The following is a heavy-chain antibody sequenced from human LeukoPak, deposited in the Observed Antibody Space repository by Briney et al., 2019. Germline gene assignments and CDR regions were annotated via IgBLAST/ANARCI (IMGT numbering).Heavy chain of an antibody. CDR2: IKQDGSKK. CDR1: GFPFSSYW. D-gene: IGHD4-17*01. CDR3: AKSKTAVTTGYLDY. V-gene: IGHV3-7*03. J-gene: IGHJ4*02. Sequence: PGGSLRLSCVASGFPFSSYWMTWVRQAPGKGLEWVANIKQDGSKKSYVDSVKGRFTISRDNSKNSLYLQMNSLRTEDTALYYCAKSKTAVTTGYLDYWGQGTLVTVSS.